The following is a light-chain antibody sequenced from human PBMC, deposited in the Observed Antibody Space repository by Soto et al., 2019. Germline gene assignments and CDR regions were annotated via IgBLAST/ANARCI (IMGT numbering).Light chain of an antibody. CDR1: QAINRY. V-gene: IGKV1-39*01. Sequence: DIQVAQSPSSLSASVGDRVTITCRTSQAINRYLNWYQQTPGRAPKLLIYAASILHSGVPPRFSGSGVGTYFTLTINGLQPEDFPAYYCQQTYDTPIRFAEGSRLEI. CDR3: QQTYDTPIR. CDR2: AAS. J-gene: IGKJ5*01.